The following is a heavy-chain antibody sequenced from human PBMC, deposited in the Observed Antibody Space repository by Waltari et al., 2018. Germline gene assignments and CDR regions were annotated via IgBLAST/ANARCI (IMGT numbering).Heavy chain of an antibody. CDR1: GYSISSGSH. V-gene: IGHV4-38-2*01. CDR3: ARVDVVLMVFAD. CDR2: IFRSGST. Sequence: QVQLRESGPGLVKPSETLSLTCAVSGYSISSGSHWGWIRQPPGKGLEWIGNIFRSGSTSYNPSLKSRVTISVDTSKNQFSLKLTSVTAADTAVFYCARVDVVLMVFADWGQGTLVTVSS. D-gene: IGHD2-8*01. J-gene: IGHJ4*02.